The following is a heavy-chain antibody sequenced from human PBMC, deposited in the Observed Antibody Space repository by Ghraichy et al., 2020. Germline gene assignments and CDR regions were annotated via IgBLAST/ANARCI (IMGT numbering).Heavy chain of an antibody. V-gene: IGHV4-39*01. CDR3: ARPGSYGNYVMDV. D-gene: IGHD1-26*01. J-gene: IGHJ6*02. Sequence: SETLSLTCTVSGGSISSSSYYWGWIRQPPGKGRELIGNVYYTESTYYNPSLKSRVSISVDMSKNQFSLKLSSVTAADTAVYYCARPGSYGNYVMDVWGQGTTVTVSS. CDR1: GGSISSSSYY. CDR2: VYYTEST.